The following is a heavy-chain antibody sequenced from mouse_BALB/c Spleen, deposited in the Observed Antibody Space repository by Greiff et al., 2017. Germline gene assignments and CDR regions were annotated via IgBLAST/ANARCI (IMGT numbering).Heavy chain of an antibody. V-gene: IGHV5-4*02. Sequence: EVHLVESGGGLVKPGGSLKLSCAASGFTFSDYYMYWVRQTPEKRLEWVATISDGGSYTYYPDSVKGRFTISRDNDKNNLYLQMSSLKSEDTAMYYGAREGEDYDGRFSWCAYWGEGTLVTVSA. D-gene: IGHD2-4*01. CDR1: GFTFSDYY. J-gene: IGHJ3*01. CDR2: ISDGGSYT. CDR3: AREGEDYDGRFSWCAY.